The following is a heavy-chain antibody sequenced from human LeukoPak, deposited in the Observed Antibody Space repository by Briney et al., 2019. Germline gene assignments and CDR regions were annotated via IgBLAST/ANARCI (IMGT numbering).Heavy chain of an antibody. Sequence: SETLSLTCTVSDRYITNYDWSSVRQPPGEGLEFIRHVHYSGTAPYNPSLRRRVPISIDTSKKHFFLKLKSVTAADTAVYYCARGYGDFRVEGRYFHSWGQGTLVTVSS. J-gene: IGHJ4*02. CDR1: DRYITNYD. CDR2: VHYSGTA. V-gene: IGHV4-59*01. CDR3: ARGYGDFRVEGRYFHS. D-gene: IGHD4-17*01.